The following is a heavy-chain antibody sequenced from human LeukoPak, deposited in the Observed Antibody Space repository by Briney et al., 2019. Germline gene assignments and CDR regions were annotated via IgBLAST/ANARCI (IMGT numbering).Heavy chain of an antibody. V-gene: IGHV3-49*03. Sequence: GGSLRLSCAASGFTFSSYAMSWFRQAPGKGLEWVGFIRSKAYGGTTEYAASVKGRFTISRDDSKSIAYLQMNSLKTEDTAVYYCSRVDVTRADYWGQGTLVTVSS. D-gene: IGHD2-21*02. CDR2: IRSKAYGGTT. J-gene: IGHJ4*02. CDR3: SRVDVTRADY. CDR1: GFTFSSYA.